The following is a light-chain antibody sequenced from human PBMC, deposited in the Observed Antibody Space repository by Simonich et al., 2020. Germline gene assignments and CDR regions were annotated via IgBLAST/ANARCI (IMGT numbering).Light chain of an antibody. CDR2: KAS. CDR3: QQYNSYSSWT. J-gene: IGKJ1*01. CDR1: QSISSR. V-gene: IGKV1-5*03. Sequence: DIQMTQSPYTLSASVGDRDTITCRASQSISSRLAWYQQKPGKAPKLLIYKASSLDSGVPSMFSVSGAWTAFTLTISSLQPDDFATYYCQQYNSYSSWTFGQGTKVEIK.